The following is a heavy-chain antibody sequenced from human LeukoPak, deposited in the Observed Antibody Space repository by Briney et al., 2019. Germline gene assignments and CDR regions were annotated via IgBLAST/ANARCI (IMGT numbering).Heavy chain of an antibody. Sequence: PSETLSLTCAVYGGSFSGYYWSWIRQPPGKGLEWIGEINHSGSTNYNPSLKSRVTISVDTSKNQFSLKLSSVTAADTAVYYCARGRDVLLWFGEFSNPYYFDYWGQGTLVTVSS. V-gene: IGHV4-34*01. CDR1: GGSFSGYY. CDR3: ARGRDVLLWFGEFSNPYYFDY. J-gene: IGHJ4*02. D-gene: IGHD3-10*01. CDR2: INHSGST.